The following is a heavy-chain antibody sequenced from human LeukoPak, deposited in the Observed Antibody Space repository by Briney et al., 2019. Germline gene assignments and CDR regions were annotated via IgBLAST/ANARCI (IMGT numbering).Heavy chain of an antibody. CDR1: GFTFSSYS. V-gene: IGHV3-30*18. Sequence: PGGSLRLSCAASGFTFSSYSMHWVRQAPGKGLEWVAVISYDGSNKYYADSVKGRFTISRDNSKNTLYLQMNSLRAEDTAVYYCAKGLRYFDWLLDLGVVDYWGQGTLVTVSS. CDR3: AKGLRYFDWLLDLGVVDY. D-gene: IGHD3-9*01. CDR2: ISYDGSNK. J-gene: IGHJ4*02.